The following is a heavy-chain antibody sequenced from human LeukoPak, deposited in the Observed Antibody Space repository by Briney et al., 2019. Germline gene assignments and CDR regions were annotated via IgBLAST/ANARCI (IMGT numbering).Heavy chain of an antibody. J-gene: IGHJ6*03. Sequence: PGGSLRLSCAASGFTFSSYGMHWVRQAPGKGLEWVAFIRYDGSNKYYADSVKGRFTISRDNSKNTLYLQMNSLRAEDTAVYYCAKDPAYSGYDYYYMDVWAKGPRSPSP. V-gene: IGHV3-30*02. CDR2: IRYDGSNK. CDR1: GFTFSSYG. CDR3: AKDPAYSGYDYYYMDV. D-gene: IGHD5-12*01.